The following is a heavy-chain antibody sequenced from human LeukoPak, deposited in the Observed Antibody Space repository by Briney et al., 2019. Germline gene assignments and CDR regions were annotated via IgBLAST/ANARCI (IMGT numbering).Heavy chain of an antibody. CDR3: VRGDWYFES. CDR1: GFNFSDSR. D-gene: IGHD2-21*01. J-gene: IGHJ4*02. Sequence: GGSLRLSCATSGFNFSDSRMTWVRQAPGKGLQWVANINRDGTEKHFLDSVEGRFTISRDNAKKSLYLQMSSLRPQDTAVYFCVRGDWYFESWGQRT. V-gene: IGHV3-7*04. CDR2: INRDGTEK.